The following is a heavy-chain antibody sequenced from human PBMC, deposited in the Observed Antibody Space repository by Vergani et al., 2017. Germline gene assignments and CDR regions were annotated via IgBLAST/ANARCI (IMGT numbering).Heavy chain of an antibody. Sequence: EVQLVESGGGLVQPGGSLRLSCAASGFTFSSYSMNWVRQAPGKGLEWVSYISSSSSTIYYADSVKGRFTISRDNAKNSLYLQMNSLRAEDTAVYYCARPTGVGVVATVDYWGQGTLVTVSS. V-gene: IGHV3-48*01. CDR1: GFTFSSYS. CDR3: ARPTGVGVVATVDY. D-gene: IGHD5-12*01. CDR2: ISSSSSTI. J-gene: IGHJ4*02.